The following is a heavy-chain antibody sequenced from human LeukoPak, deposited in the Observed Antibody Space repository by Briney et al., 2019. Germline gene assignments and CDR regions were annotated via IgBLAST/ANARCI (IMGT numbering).Heavy chain of an antibody. Sequence: GGSLRLSCAASGFTFDDYAMHWVRQAPGKGLEWVSGISWNSGSIGYADSVKGRFTISRDNAKNSLYLQMNSLRAEDTALYYCAGALDIVVVPAAIQYYYYYGMDVWGQGTTVTVSS. CDR1: GFTFDDYA. CDR3: AGALDIVVVPAAIQYYYYYGMDV. V-gene: IGHV3-9*01. CDR2: ISWNSGSI. D-gene: IGHD2-2*01. J-gene: IGHJ6*02.